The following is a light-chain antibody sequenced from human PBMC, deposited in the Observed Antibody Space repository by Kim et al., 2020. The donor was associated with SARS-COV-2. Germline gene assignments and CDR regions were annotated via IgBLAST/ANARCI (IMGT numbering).Light chain of an antibody. CDR1: QSISSW. CDR3: QQYWT. Sequence: STLSASVGDRGTITCRASQSISSWLAWYQQKPGKAPKLLIYKASSLESGVPSRFSGSGSGTEFTLTISSLQPDDFATYYCQQYWTFGQGTKVDIK. J-gene: IGKJ1*01. V-gene: IGKV1-5*03. CDR2: KAS.